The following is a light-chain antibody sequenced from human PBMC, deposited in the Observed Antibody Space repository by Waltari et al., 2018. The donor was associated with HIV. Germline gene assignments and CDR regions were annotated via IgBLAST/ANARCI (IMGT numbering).Light chain of an antibody. CDR1: SGHSSYI. J-gene: IGLJ1*01. V-gene: IGLV4-60*02. CDR2: LEGSGSY. Sequence: QPVLTQSSSASASLGSSVKLTCTLSSGHSSYIIAWHQQQPGKAPRYLMKLEGSGSYNKGSGVPDRFSGSSSGADRYLTISNLQFEGEADYYCETWDSNTRVFGTGTKVTVL. CDR3: ETWDSNTRV.